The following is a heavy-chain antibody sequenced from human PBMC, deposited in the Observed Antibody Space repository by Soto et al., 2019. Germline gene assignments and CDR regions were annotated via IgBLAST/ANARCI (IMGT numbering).Heavy chain of an antibody. D-gene: IGHD2-15*01. J-gene: IGHJ4*02. CDR3: AKGVVAAIYYFDY. Sequence: EVQLLESGGGLVQPGGSLRLSCAASGFTFSSYAMSWVRQAPGKGLEWVSAISGSGGSTYYADSVKGRFTIPRDNSKNTLYLQMNSLRAEDTAVYYCAKGVVAAIYYFDYWGQGTLVTVSS. V-gene: IGHV3-23*01. CDR1: GFTFSSYA. CDR2: ISGSGGST.